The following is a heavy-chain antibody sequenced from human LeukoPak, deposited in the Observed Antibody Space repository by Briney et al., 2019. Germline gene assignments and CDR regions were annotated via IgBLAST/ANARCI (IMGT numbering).Heavy chain of an antibody. CDR1: GYTFTSYG. V-gene: IGHV1-18*01. D-gene: IGHD3-10*01. CDR3: AIRLWFRELGDWFDP. CDR2: ISAYNGNT. Sequence: ASVKVSCKASGYTFTSYGISWVRQAPGQGLEWMGWISAYNGNTNYAQKLQGRVTMTTDTSTSTAYMELRSLRSDDTAVYYCAIRLWFRELGDWFDPWGQGTLVTVSS. J-gene: IGHJ5*02.